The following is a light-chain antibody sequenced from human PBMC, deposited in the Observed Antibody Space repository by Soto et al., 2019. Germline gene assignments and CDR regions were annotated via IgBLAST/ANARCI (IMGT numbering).Light chain of an antibody. Sequence: QSPGTLSLSPGDRATLSCRANQSISSNLAWYQQKPGQAPRLLIFDASQSATGIPARFRGSGSGTDVTLSISSIEPEDFSVYYCQQRTDRPPWTFGQGTKVDIK. CDR2: DAS. CDR1: QSISSN. J-gene: IGKJ1*01. V-gene: IGKV3-11*01. CDR3: QQRTDRPPWT.